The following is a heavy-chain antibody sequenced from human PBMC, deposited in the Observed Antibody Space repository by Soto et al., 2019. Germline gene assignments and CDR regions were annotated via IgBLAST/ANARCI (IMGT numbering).Heavy chain of an antibody. J-gene: IGHJ4*02. CDR2: IIPILGIA. CDR3: ARALVGTPGPDPYFDY. V-gene: IGHV1-69*02. Sequence: ASVKVSCKASGGTFSSYNISWVRQAPGQGLEWMGRIIPILGIANYAQKFQGRVTITADKSTSTAYMELSSLRSEDTAVYYCARALVGTPGPDPYFDYWGQGTLVTVSS. CDR1: GGTFSSYN. D-gene: IGHD2-15*01.